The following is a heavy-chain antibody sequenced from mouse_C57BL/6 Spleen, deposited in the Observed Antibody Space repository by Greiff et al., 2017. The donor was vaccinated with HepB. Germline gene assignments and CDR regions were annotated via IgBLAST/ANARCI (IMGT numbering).Heavy chain of an antibody. CDR1: GYTFTSYW. D-gene: IGHD2-2*01. CDR3: ARGLPSAWFAY. V-gene: IGHV1-69*01. Sequence: QVQLQQPGAELVMPEASVKLSCKASGYTFTSYWMHWVKQRPGQGLEWIGEIDPSDSYTNYNQKFKGKSTLTVDKSSSTAYMQLSSLTSEDSAVYYCARGLPSAWFAYWGQGTLVTVSA. J-gene: IGHJ3*01. CDR2: IDPSDSYT.